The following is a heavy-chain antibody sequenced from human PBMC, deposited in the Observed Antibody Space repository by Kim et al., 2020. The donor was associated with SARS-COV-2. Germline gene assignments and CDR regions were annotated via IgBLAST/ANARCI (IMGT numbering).Heavy chain of an antibody. J-gene: IGHJ4*02. Sequence: GGSLRLSCAAFGFSVSTKYMSWVRQAPGKGLEWVSVLYKGGGTYYAESVEGRFTISRDTSKNTVLLQMNSLRAEDTAVYYCSSDQDDWGSRDWGQGTLGTVSS. CDR1: GFSVSTKY. CDR2: LYKGGGT. CDR3: SSDQDDWGSRD. V-gene: IGHV3-53*01. D-gene: IGHD3-9*01.